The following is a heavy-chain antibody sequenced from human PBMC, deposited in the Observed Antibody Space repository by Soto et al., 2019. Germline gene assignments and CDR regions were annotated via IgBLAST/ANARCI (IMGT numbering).Heavy chain of an antibody. D-gene: IGHD2-15*01. CDR1: GGSISSSY. CDR2: IYYSGST. CDR3: ASIRYCNGGACYSDFFFDN. Sequence: SETLSLTCTVSGGSISSSYWSWIRQPPGKGLEWIGYIYYSGSTHSHPSLKSRVTISVDTSKNQFSLKLNSVTAADTAIYYCASIRYCNGGACYSDFFFDNWGQGTLVTVSS. V-gene: IGHV4-59*01. J-gene: IGHJ4*02.